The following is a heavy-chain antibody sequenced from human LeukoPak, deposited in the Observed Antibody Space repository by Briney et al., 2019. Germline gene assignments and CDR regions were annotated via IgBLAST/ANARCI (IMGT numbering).Heavy chain of an antibody. J-gene: IGHJ5*02. CDR3: ARATGGAAAADFDP. Sequence: SQTLSLTCTLSGRSISRVGYGWSWIRHHPRKGLEWIGFICYSCSTYYYQYLKSRVTISLDTSKNQFSLNLSSVTAADTAVYYCARATGGAAAADFDPWGQGTLVTVSS. V-gene: IGHV4-31*03. CDR1: GRSISRVGYG. D-gene: IGHD6-13*01. CDR2: ICYSCST.